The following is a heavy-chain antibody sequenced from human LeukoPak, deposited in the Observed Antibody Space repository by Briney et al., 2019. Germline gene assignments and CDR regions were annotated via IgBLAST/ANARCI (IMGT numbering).Heavy chain of an antibody. CDR1: GFTFSTSN. D-gene: IGHD5-12*01. J-gene: IGHJ4*02. V-gene: IGHV3-21*01. CDR2: ITGSSSYI. Sequence: GGSLRLSCAASGFTFSTSNMNWVRQAPGKGLEWVSSITGSSSYIYYADSVKGRFTISRDNAKNSLYLQMNSLRAEDTAVYYCARDQNNGYDWAFDYWGQGTLVTVSS. CDR3: ARDQNNGYDWAFDY.